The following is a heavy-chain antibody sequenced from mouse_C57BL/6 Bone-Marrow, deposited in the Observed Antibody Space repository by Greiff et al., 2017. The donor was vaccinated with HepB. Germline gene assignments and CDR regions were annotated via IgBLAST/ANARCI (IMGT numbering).Heavy chain of an antibody. CDR3: ARHDGYSRFAD. V-gene: IGHV5-2*01. D-gene: IGHD2-3*01. Sequence: EVQLVESGGGLVQPGESLKLSCESNEYEFPSHDMSWVRKTPEKRLELVAAINSDGGRTYYQDTMERRFIISRDNTKKTLYLQMSSLWSEHTAMFYSARHDGYSRFADWGQGTLITVSA. CDR1: EYEFPSHD. CDR2: INSDGGRT. J-gene: IGHJ3*01.